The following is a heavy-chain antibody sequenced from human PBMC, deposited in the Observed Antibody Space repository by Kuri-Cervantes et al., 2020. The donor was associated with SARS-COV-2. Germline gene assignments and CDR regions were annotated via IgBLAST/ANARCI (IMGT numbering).Heavy chain of an antibody. CDR3: ARHVPDWLLNWFDP. D-gene: IGHD3-9*01. V-gene: IGHV4-39*01. CDR1: GGSISSSSYY. CDR2: IYYSGST. Sequence: GSLRPSCTVSGGSISSSSYYWGWIRQPPGKGLEWIGSIYYSGSTYYNPSLKSRVTIFVDTSKNQFSLKLSSVTAADTAVYYCARHVPDWLLNWFDPWGQGTLVTVSS. J-gene: IGHJ5*02.